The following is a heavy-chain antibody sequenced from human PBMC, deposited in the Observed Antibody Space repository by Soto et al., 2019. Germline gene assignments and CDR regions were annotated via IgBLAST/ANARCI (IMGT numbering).Heavy chain of an antibody. V-gene: IGHV3-11*06. J-gene: IGHJ6*02. CDR1: GVTFSDYY. Sequence: QVQLVESGGGLVKPGGSLRLSCAASGVTFSDYYMTWIRQAPGKGLEWGSYISSSSSYTNYADSVKGRFTIARDNATNSLYVQMNSLRAEDTGVYYCAKSNHIFGMAMEEIDYYYDIDVWGQGTTVTVSS. CDR2: ISSSSSYT. D-gene: IGHD3-3*01. CDR3: AKSNHIFGMAMEEIDYYYDIDV.